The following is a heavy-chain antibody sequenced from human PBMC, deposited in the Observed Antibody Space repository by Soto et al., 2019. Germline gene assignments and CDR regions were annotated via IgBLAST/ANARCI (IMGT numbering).Heavy chain of an antibody. J-gene: IGHJ4*02. CDR2: IRSKSNSYAT. Sequence: EVQLVESGGGLVQPGGSLKLSCAVSGFTFSGSAMHWVRQASGKGLEWVGRIRSKSNSYATAYAASVKGRFTISRDDSKHTPYLQMNSLKTEDTAVYYCTRGYGDYVRDYWGQGTLVTVSS. CDR1: GFTFSGSA. CDR3: TRGYGDYVRDY. V-gene: IGHV3-73*01. D-gene: IGHD4-17*01.